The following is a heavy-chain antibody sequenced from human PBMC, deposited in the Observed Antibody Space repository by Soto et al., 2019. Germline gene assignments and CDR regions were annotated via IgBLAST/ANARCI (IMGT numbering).Heavy chain of an antibody. CDR1: GVSITTGGYC. D-gene: IGHD2-15*01. CDR2: RYDSEST. J-gene: IGHJ4*02. CDR3: ARTKCSGGSCYSWSLDY. V-gene: IGHV4-31*03. Sequence: SETLSLTCTVSGVSITTGGYCWGWIRQLPGQGLEWVGHRYDSESTYYDPSLKRRVSISLNTSKNQFSLKLSFVTAADTAIYYCARTKCSGGSCYSWSLDYWGQGTPVTVSS.